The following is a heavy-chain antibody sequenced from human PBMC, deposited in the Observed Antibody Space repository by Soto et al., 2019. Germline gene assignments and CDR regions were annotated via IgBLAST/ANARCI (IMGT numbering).Heavy chain of an antibody. CDR3: ASPREYYMDV. CDR1: GGSFSGFY. Sequence: SETLSLTCAFYGGSFSGFYWNLIRQPPGKGLEWIGEVNRSGNTHYNPSLKSRVTISVDTSKNQFSLRLTSVTAADTAIYYCASPREYYMDVWGKGTTVTVSS. CDR2: VNRSGNT. J-gene: IGHJ6*03. V-gene: IGHV4-34*01.